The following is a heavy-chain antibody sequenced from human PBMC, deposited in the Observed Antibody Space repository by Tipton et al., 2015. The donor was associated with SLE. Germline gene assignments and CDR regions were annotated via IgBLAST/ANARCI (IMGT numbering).Heavy chain of an antibody. Sequence: TLSLTCTVSGGSISRSSYYWGWIRQPPGKGLEWIGEINHRGSTNYNPSLKSRVTISLDMSKNQFSLKMTSVTAADKAVYYCTGTSSRSYYDYYGMDVWGQGTTVTVSS. D-gene: IGHD3-10*01. J-gene: IGHJ6*02. CDR1: GGSISRSSYY. CDR3: TGTSSRSYYDYYGMDV. V-gene: IGHV4-39*07. CDR2: INHRGST.